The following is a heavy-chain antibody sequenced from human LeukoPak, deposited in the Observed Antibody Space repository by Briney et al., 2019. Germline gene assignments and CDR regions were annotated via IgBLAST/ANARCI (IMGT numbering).Heavy chain of an antibody. J-gene: IGHJ4*02. Sequence: SGPTLVHPTQTLTLTCTFSGFSLSTSGVGVGWIRQPPGKALEWLALIYWNDDKRYSPSLKSRLTITKDTSKNQVVLTMTNMDPVDTATYYCAHRPMVRGAFLYLDYWGQGTLVTVSS. CDR1: GFSLSTSGVG. V-gene: IGHV2-5*01. D-gene: IGHD3-10*01. CDR2: IYWNDDK. CDR3: AHRPMVRGAFLYLDY.